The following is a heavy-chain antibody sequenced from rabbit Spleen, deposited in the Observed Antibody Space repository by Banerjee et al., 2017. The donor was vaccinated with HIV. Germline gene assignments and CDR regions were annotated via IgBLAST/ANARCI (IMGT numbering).Heavy chain of an antibody. Sequence: EQLEESGGGLVKPEGSLTLTCKASGVSFSDKDVMCWVRQAPGKGLEWIACIDTGSRDFTYYASWVNGRFTISSHNAQNTLYLQLNSLTAADTATYFCARDASSSGYYRDTRLNLWGQGTLVTVS. CDR3: ARDASSSGYYRDTRLNL. V-gene: IGHV1S45*01. CDR1: GVSFSDKDV. CDR2: IDTGSRDFT. D-gene: IGHD1-1*01. J-gene: IGHJ3*01.